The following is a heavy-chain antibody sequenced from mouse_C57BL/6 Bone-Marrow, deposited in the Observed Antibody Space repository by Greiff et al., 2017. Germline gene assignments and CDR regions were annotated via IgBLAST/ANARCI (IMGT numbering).Heavy chain of an antibody. CDR1: GYTFTSYW. D-gene: IGHD2-5*01. V-gene: IGHV1-55*01. J-gene: IGHJ1*03. Sequence: VQLQQPGAELVKPGASVKMSCKASGYTFTSYWITWVKQRPGQGLEWIGDIYPGSGSTNYNEKFKSKVTLTVDTSSSTAYMQLSSLTSEDSAVYDCARPYYSNYWYFDVWGTGTTVTVSS. CDR3: ARPYYSNYWYFDV. CDR2: IYPGSGST.